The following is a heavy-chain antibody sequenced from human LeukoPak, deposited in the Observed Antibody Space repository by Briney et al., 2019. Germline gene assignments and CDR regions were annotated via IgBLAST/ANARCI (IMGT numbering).Heavy chain of an antibody. CDR3: ASPKSPYSSSSYFDY. V-gene: IGHV3-30*04. J-gene: IGHJ4*02. CDR2: ISYDGSNK. CDR1: GFTFSSYA. Sequence: GGSLRLSCAASGFTFSSYAMHWVRQAPGKGLEWVAVISYDGSNKHYADSVKGRFTISRDNSKNTLYLQMNSLRAEDTAVYYCASPKSPYSSSSYFDYWGQGTLVTVSS. D-gene: IGHD6-6*01.